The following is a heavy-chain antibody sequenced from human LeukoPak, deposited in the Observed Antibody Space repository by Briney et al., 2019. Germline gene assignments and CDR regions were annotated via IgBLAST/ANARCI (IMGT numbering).Heavy chain of an antibody. V-gene: IGHV3-48*04. CDR1: GSTFSSYG. CDR3: ARSMGYYYDSSGLMGY. D-gene: IGHD3-22*01. CDR2: ISSSGSTI. J-gene: IGHJ4*02. Sequence: GGSLRLSCAASGSTFSSYGMHWVRQAPGKGLEWVSYISSSGSTIYYADSVKGRFTISRDNAKNSLYLQMNSLRAEDTAVYYCARSMGYYYDSSGLMGYWGQGTLVTVSS.